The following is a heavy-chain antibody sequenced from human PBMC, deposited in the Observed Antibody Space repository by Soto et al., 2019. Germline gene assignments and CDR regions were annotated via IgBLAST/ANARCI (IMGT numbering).Heavy chain of an antibody. CDR1: RFTFSDYT. V-gene: IGHV3-64D*06. CDR2: ISGDGGST. D-gene: IGHD1-26*01. J-gene: IGHJ4*02. Sequence: GGSLRLSCSASRFTFSDYTMHWVRQAPGKGLEYVSAISGDGGSTYYADSVKDRFTISRDNSKNTLYLQMSSLRAEDTAVYFCVKAVFSGYYYVPFDYWGQGTLVTVSS. CDR3: VKAVFSGYYYVPFDY.